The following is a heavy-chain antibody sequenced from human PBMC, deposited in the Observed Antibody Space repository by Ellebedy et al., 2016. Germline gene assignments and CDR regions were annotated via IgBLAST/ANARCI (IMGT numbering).Heavy chain of an antibody. CDR1: GGSISSGDYY. V-gene: IGHV4-30-4*01. J-gene: IGHJ4*02. CDR3: ATSDIVATILFDY. D-gene: IGHD5-12*01. CDR2: IYYSGST. Sequence: SETLSLTXTVSGGSISSGDYYWSWIRQPPGKGLEWIGYIYYSGSTYYNPSLKSRVTISVDTSKNQFSLKLSSVTAADTAVYYCATSDIVATILFDYWGQGTLVTVSS.